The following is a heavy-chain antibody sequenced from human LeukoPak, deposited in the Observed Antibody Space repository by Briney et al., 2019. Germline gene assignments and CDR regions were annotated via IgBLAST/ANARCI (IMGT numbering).Heavy chain of an antibody. D-gene: IGHD5-18*01. CDR3: AKRGGYDYGSHFDH. V-gene: IGHV3-23*01. CDR2: ISGSGANT. Sequence: GGSLRLSCTTSGFTSSTYGMAWVRQAPGKGLEWVSSISGSGANTNYADSVKGRLTISRDSSNNTLCLHMDRLRVDDTAVYFCAKRGGYDYGSHFDHWGQGALVTVSA. CDR1: GFTSSTYG. J-gene: IGHJ4*02.